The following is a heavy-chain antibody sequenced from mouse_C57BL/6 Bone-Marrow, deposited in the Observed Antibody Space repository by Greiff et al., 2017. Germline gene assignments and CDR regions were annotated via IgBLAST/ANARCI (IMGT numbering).Heavy chain of an antibody. CDR3: ARVITTVVASCPYWYFDV. D-gene: IGHD1-1*01. CDR1: GYAFTNYL. V-gene: IGHV1-54*01. J-gene: IGHJ1*03. CDR2: INPGSGGT. Sequence: VQLQQSGAELVRPGTSVKVSCKASGYAFTNYLIEWVKQRPGQGLEWIGVINPGSGGTNYNEKFKGKATLTADKSSSTAYMQLSSLTSEDSAVYFCARVITTVVASCPYWYFDVWGTGTTVTVSS.